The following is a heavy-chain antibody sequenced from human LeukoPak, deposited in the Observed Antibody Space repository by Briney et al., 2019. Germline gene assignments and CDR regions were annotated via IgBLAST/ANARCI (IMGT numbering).Heavy chain of an antibody. Sequence: ASVKVSCKASGYTFTGYYMHWVRQAPGQGLEWMGWINPNSDDTNYVQKFQGRVTMTRDTSSSAAYMELSRLKSDDTAAYYCARGVTGCTNTSCYTTPFDPWGQGTLVTVSS. J-gene: IGHJ5*02. CDR1: GYTFTGYY. CDR2: INPNSDDT. CDR3: ARGVTGCTNTSCYTTPFDP. D-gene: IGHD2-2*02. V-gene: IGHV1-2*02.